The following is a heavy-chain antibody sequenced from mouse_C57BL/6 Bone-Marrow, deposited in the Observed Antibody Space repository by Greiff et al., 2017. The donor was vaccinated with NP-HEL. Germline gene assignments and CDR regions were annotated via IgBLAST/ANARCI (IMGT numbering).Heavy chain of an antibody. J-gene: IGHJ3*01. D-gene: IGHD1-1*01. CDR2: IDPSDSYT. CDR1: GYTFTSYW. Sequence: QVQLQQPGAELVKPGASVKLSCKASGYTFTSYWMQWVKQRPGQGLEWIGEIDPSDSYTNYNQKFKGKATLTVDTSSSTAYMQLSSLTSEDSAVYYWAREGPYGSSYPFAYWGQGTLVTVSA. CDR3: AREGPYGSSYPFAY. V-gene: IGHV1-50*01.